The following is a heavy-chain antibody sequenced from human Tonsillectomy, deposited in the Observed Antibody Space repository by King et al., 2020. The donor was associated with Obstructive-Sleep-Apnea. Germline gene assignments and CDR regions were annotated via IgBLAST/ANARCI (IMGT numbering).Heavy chain of an antibody. CDR3: AKGSSVSGQKIDS. CDR1: GFTFDDYT. J-gene: IGHJ4*02. D-gene: IGHD6-19*01. V-gene: IGHV3-43*01. CDR2: IRWDGTKT. Sequence: VQLVESGGVVVQPGGSLRLSCAASGFTFDDYTMHWVRQAPGKGLEWVSLIRWDGTKTYYADSVKGRFTISRDNSKNSLYLQMNSLRTEDTALYFCAKGSSVSGQKIDSWGQGTLVTVSS.